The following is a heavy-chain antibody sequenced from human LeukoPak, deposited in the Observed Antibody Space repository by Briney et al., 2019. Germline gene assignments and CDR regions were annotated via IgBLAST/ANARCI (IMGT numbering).Heavy chain of an antibody. Sequence: ASVKVSCKASGGTFSSYAISWVRQAPGQGLEWMGGIIPIFGTANYAQKFQGRVTITTDESTSTAYMELSSLRSEDTAVYYCARDDAVVVPAAIGMGPFDIWGQGTMVTVSS. CDR1: GGTFSSYA. V-gene: IGHV1-69*05. D-gene: IGHD2-2*01. J-gene: IGHJ3*02. CDR2: IIPIFGTA. CDR3: ARDDAVVVPAAIGMGPFDI.